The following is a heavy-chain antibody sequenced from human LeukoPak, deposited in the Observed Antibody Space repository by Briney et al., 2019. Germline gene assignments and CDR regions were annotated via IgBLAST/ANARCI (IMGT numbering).Heavy chain of an antibody. CDR3: AREENGYSYGIDY. CDR1: GFTFSSYS. V-gene: IGHV3-23*01. J-gene: IGHJ4*02. D-gene: IGHD5-18*01. Sequence: GGSLRLSCAASGFTFSSYSMSWVRQAPGKGLEWVSAISCIGGSTYYADSVRGRFTISRDNSKNTLYLQMNSLRAEDTAEYYCAREENGYSYGIDYWAREPWSPSPQ. CDR2: ISCIGGST.